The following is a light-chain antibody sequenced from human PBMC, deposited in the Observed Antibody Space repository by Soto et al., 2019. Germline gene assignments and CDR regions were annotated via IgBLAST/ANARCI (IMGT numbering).Light chain of an antibody. CDR3: QQYNTYPYT. CDR2: KAS. CDR1: QSISNW. Sequence: DIQMTQSPSTLSASVGDRVTITCRASQSISNWLAWYQQKPGKAPKLLIYKASSLESGVPSRFSGSGSGTEFIFSISSLQPDDFATYFCQQYNTYPYTFGQGTKLDIK. J-gene: IGKJ2*01. V-gene: IGKV1-5*03.